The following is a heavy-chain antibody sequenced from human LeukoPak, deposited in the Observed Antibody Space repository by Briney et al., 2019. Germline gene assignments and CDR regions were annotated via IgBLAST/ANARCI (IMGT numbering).Heavy chain of an antibody. CDR1: GFTFSSSW. V-gene: IGHV3-7*03. Sequence: GGSLRLSCAASGFTFSSSWMSWVRQAPGKGLEWVANIKKDGSETYYVDSVKGRFTISRDNAKNSLYLQMNSLRAEDTAIYYCTRGRYSSTTYYFDSWGQGTLVTVSS. J-gene: IGHJ4*02. CDR3: TRGRYSSTTYYFDS. D-gene: IGHD6-13*01. CDR2: IKKDGSET.